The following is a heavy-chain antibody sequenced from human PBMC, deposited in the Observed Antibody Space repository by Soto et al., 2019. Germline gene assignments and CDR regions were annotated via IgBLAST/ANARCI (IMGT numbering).Heavy chain of an antibody. CDR3: AKEFDRRGYYYGPPDY. CDR2: ISYDGSNK. CDR1: GFTFGSYG. J-gene: IGHJ4*02. D-gene: IGHD3-22*01. Sequence: PGGSLILSCAVSGFTFGSYGRHWVRQAPGKGLEWVAVISYDGSNKYYADSVKGRFTISRDNSKNTLYLQMNSLRAEDTAVYYWAKEFDRRGYYYGPPDYWGQGTLVTVSS. V-gene: IGHV3-30*18.